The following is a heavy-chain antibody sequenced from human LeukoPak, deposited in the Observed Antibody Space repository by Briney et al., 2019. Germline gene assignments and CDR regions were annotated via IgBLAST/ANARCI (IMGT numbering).Heavy chain of an antibody. CDR1: GGSISSGSYY. CDR3: ARWEVRLNAFEM. D-gene: IGHD3-10*01. V-gene: IGHV4-61*02. J-gene: IGHJ3*02. Sequence: SQTLSLTCTVSGGSISSGSYYWSWIRQPAGKGLEWIGRIYTSGSTNYNPSLKSRVTISVDTSKNQFSLKLSSVTAADTAVYYCARWEVRLNAFEMWGQGTMVTVSS. CDR2: IYTSGST.